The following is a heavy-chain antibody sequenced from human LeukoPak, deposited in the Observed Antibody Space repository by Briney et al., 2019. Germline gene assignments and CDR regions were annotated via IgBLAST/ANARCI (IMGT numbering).Heavy chain of an antibody. V-gene: IGHV4-39*07. J-gene: IGHJ4*02. Sequence: SETLSLTCTVSGGSISSSSYYWGWIRQPPGKGLEWIGSIYYSGSTYYNPSLKSRVTISVDTSKNQFSLKLSSVTAADTAVYYCARGKDRTMVRGAYDYWGQGTLVTVSS. D-gene: IGHD3-10*01. CDR1: GGSISSSSYY. CDR2: IYYSGST. CDR3: ARGKDRTMVRGAYDY.